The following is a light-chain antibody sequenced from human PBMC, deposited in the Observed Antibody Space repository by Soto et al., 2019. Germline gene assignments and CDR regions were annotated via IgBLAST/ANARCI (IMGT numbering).Light chain of an antibody. Sequence: NLMTQSPLSLPVTPGEPASISCRPSQSLLFSNGYNYLDWYLQKPGQSPQLLIYLGSDRASGVPDRFSGSGSGTDFTLKISRVEAEDVGVYYCMQSLQTPWTFGQGTKVDIK. V-gene: IGKV2-28*01. CDR1: QSLLFSNGYNY. CDR3: MQSLQTPWT. CDR2: LGS. J-gene: IGKJ1*01.